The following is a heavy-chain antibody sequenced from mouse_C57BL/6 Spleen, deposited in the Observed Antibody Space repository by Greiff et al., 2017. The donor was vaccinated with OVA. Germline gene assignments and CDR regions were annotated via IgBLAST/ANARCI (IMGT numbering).Heavy chain of an antibody. CDR3: ARAYYYDSSSRFYFDD. D-gene: IGHD1-1*01. CDR1: GFTFSSYA. J-gene: IGHJ2*01. V-gene: IGHV5-4*03. CDR2: ISDGGSYT. Sequence: DVKLVESGGGLVKPGASLKLSCAASGFTFSSYAMSWVRQTPEKRLEWVATISDGGSYTYYPDNVKGRFTFSGDNAKNNRYLQMSHLNSEDSDRYYCARAYYYDSSSRFYFDDWGQGTTLTVSS.